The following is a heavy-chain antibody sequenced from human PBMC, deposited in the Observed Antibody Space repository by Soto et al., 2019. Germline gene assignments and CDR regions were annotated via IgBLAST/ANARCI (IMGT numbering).Heavy chain of an antibody. D-gene: IGHD4-4*01. CDR1: GGSISSHY. CDR3: ARARYSNGRGYYYYYYGMDV. Sequence: QVQLQESGPGLVKPSETLSLTCTVSGGSISSHYWSWIRQPPGKGLEWIGYIYYSGSTNYNPSLKSRVAISVDTSKNQFSLKLSSVTAADTAVYYCARARYSNGRGYYYYYYGMDVWGQGTTVTVSS. J-gene: IGHJ6*02. CDR2: IYYSGST. V-gene: IGHV4-59*11.